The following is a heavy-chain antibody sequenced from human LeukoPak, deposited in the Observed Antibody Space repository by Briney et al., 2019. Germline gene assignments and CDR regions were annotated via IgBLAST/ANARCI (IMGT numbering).Heavy chain of an antibody. D-gene: IGHD1-7*01. CDR3: AKDFQYNWNFFAP. V-gene: IGHV3-30*02. Sequence: PGGSLRLSCAASGLTFSSYGMHWVRQAPGKGLEWVAFIRYDGSNKYYADSVKGRFTISRDNSKNTLYLQMNSLRAEDTAVYYCAKDFQYNWNFFAPWGQGTLVTVSS. J-gene: IGHJ5*02. CDR1: GLTFSSYG. CDR2: IRYDGSNK.